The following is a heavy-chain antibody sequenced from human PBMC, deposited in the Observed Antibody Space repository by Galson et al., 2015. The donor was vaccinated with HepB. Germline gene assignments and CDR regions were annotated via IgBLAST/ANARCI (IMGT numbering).Heavy chain of an antibody. V-gene: IGHV3-30*03. Sequence: SLRLSCAASGFTFSSYVMHWVRQAPGKGLEWVAVMSYNDGSIGYYADSVRGRFTISRDNSKSTLFLQMNSLTDEDTAVYFCATQGGVVIPAAYFDYWGRGTQVTVSS. J-gene: IGHJ4*02. CDR3: ATQGGVVIPAAYFDY. CDR1: GFTFSSYV. D-gene: IGHD3-16*02. CDR2: MSYNDGSIG.